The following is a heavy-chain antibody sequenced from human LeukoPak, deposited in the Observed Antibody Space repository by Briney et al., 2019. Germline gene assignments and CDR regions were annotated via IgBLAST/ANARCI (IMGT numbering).Heavy chain of an antibody. V-gene: IGHV3-21*06. D-gene: IGHD2-15*01. CDR1: GFTFSSSS. Sequence: PGGSLRLSCAASGFTFSSSSMNWVRQAPGKGLEFVSSISPSSSYIYYADSVKGRFTISRDDAKNSLFLQMNSLRAGDTAVYYCAREGGYCSGGSCRFFDYWGQGTLVTVSS. CDR3: AREGGYCSGGSCRFFDY. J-gene: IGHJ4*02. CDR2: ISPSSSYI.